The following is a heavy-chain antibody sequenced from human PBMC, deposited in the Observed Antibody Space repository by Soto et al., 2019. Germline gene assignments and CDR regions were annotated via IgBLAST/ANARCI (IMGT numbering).Heavy chain of an antibody. CDR1: GGTFSSYA. CDR2: IIPIFGTA. CDR3: ARDPGRHRDGYNYDFDY. D-gene: IGHD5-12*01. Sequence: VKVSCKASGGTFSSYAISWVRQAPGQGLEWMGGIIPIFGTANYAQKFQGRVTITADESTSTAYMELSSLRSEDTAVYYCARDPGRHRDGYNYDFDYWGQGTLVTGSS. V-gene: IGHV1-69*01. J-gene: IGHJ4*02.